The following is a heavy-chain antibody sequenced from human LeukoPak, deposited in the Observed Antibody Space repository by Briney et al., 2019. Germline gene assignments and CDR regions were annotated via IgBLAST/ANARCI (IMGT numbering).Heavy chain of an antibody. Sequence: AXVKVSCKASGYTFTSXGISWVRQAPGQGLEWMGWISAYNGNTNYAQKLQGRVTMTTDTSTSTAYMELRSLRPDDTAVYYCARSGGYSYGHYYYYYGMDVWGQGTTVTVSS. D-gene: IGHD5-18*01. CDR1: GYTFTSXG. J-gene: IGHJ6*02. V-gene: IGHV1-18*01. CDR2: ISAYNGNT. CDR3: ARSGGYSYGHYYYYYGMDV.